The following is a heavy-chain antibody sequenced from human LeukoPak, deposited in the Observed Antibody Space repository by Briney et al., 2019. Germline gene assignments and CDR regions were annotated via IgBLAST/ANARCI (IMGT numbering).Heavy chain of an antibody. Sequence: PGGSLRLSCAASGFTFSNYGMHWVRQAPGKGLEWVSSISSSSSYIYYADSVKGRFTISRDNAKNSLYLQMNSLRAEDTAVYYCARDRAVVTPDDYWGQGTLVTVSS. CDR1: GFTFSNYG. CDR2: ISSSSSYI. D-gene: IGHD4-23*01. V-gene: IGHV3-21*01. CDR3: ARDRAVVTPDDY. J-gene: IGHJ4*02.